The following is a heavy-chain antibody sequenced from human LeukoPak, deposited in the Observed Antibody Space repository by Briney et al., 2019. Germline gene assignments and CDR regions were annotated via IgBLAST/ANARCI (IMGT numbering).Heavy chain of an antibody. J-gene: IGHJ4*02. Sequence: GASVKVSCQASGYTFTSYAMNWVRQAPGQGLEWMGWINTNTGNPTYAQGFTGPFVFSLDTSVSTAYLQISSLKAEDTAVYYCARARTPVSPYYYDSSGYYFDYWGQGTLVTVSS. CDR3: ARARTPVSPYYYDSSGYYFDY. CDR2: INTNTGNP. V-gene: IGHV7-4-1*02. D-gene: IGHD3-22*01. CDR1: GYTFTSYA.